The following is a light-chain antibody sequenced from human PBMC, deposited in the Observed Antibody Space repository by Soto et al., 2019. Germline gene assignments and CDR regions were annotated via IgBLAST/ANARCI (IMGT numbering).Light chain of an antibody. CDR1: QGISSY. V-gene: IGKV1-39*01. CDR3: QQYNTFLT. Sequence: DIQLTQSPSSLSASVGDRVTITCRVSQGISSYLNWYRQKPGKAPKLLIYTESNLQTGAPSRFTGSGSGTDFTLTISSLQPDDFATYYCQQYNTFLTFGGGTKVDIK. J-gene: IGKJ4*01. CDR2: TES.